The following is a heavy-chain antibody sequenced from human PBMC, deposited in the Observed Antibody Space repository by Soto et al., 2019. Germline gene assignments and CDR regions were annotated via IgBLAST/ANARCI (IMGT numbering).Heavy chain of an antibody. CDR1: GGSISSCY. CDR3: ARGVIKLWRPRGDWFDT. D-gene: IGHD5-18*01. V-gene: IGHV4-4*07. CDR2: IYTSGST. Sequence: KPSETLSLTCTVSGGSISSCYWSWIRQPAGKGLEWIGRIYTSGSTNYNPSLKSRVTMSVDTSKNQFSLKLSSVTAADTAVYYCARGVIKLWRPRGDWFDTWGQGTLVTVSS. J-gene: IGHJ5*02.